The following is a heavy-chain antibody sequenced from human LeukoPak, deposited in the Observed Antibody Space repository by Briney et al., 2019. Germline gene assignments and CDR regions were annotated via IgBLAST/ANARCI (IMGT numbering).Heavy chain of an antibody. D-gene: IGHD4-11*01. CDR1: GYTFTSYG. CDR2: ISAYNGNT. Sequence: ASVKVSCKASGYTFTSYGISWVRQAPGQGLERMGWISAYNGNTNYAQKLQGRVTMTTDTSTSTAYMELRSLRSDDTAVYYCARDLWDYSNYRWFDPWGQGTLVTVSS. V-gene: IGHV1-18*01. J-gene: IGHJ5*02. CDR3: ARDLWDYSNYRWFDP.